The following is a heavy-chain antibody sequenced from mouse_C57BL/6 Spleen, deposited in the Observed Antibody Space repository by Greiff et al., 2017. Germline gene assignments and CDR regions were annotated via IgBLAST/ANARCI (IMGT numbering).Heavy chain of an antibody. CDR1: GYTFTSYW. CDR3: ATAITAVYAMDY. V-gene: IGHV1-50*01. CDR2: SDPSDRYT. Sequence: VQLQQPGAELVKPGASVKLSCKASGYTFTSYWMQWVKQRPGQGLEWIGESDPSDRYTNYNQKFKGKATLAVDTSSSTADMQLSSLTSEDSAVYCCATAITAVYAMDYWGQGTSVTVSS. J-gene: IGHJ4*01. D-gene: IGHD1-1*01.